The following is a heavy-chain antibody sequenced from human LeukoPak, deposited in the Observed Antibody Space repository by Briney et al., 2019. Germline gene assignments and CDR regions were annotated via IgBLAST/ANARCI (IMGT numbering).Heavy chain of an antibody. D-gene: IGHD3-10*01. Sequence: PSETLSLTCTVSGGSISGSSYYWGWIRQPPGKGLEWIGSIYYSGSTYYNPSLKSRVTISVDTSKNQFSLKLSSVTAADTAVYYCARFSPPGAFDIWGQGTMVTVSS. V-gene: IGHV4-39*07. CDR3: ARFSPPGAFDI. CDR1: GGSISGSSYY. J-gene: IGHJ3*02. CDR2: IYYSGST.